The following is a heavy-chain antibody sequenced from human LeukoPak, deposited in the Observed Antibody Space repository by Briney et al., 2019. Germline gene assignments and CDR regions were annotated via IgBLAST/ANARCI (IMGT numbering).Heavy chain of an antibody. D-gene: IGHD3-3*01. CDR1: GFTFSSYG. Sequence: GGSLRLSCAASGFTFSSYGMHWVRQAPGKGLEWVAFIRYDGSNKYYADSVKGRFTISRDNSKNTLYLQMNSLRAEDTAVYYCAKDHYDFWSGYRLYYYYMDVWGKGTTVTVSS. J-gene: IGHJ6*03. CDR3: AKDHYDFWSGYRLYYYYMDV. CDR2: IRYDGSNK. V-gene: IGHV3-30*02.